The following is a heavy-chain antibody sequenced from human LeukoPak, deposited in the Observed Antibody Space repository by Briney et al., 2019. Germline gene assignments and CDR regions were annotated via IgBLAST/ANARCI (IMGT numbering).Heavy chain of an antibody. CDR3: ARDRYCSSTSCYPFDY. V-gene: IGHV1-2*02. J-gene: IGHJ4*02. CDR1: GYTFTGYY. Sequence: SVTVSCKASGYTFTGYYMHWVRQAPGQGREWMGWINTNSGGTNYAQKFQGRVTMTRHTSISTAYMELSRLRSDDTAVYYCARDRYCSSTSCYPFDYWGQGTLVTVSS. CDR2: INTNSGGT. D-gene: IGHD2-2*01.